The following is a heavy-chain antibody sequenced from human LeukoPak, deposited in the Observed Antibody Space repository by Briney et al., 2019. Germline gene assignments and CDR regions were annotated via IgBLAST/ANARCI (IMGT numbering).Heavy chain of an antibody. J-gene: IGHJ5*02. CDR2: ISSSGSTI. CDR3: ARDFYDYGSGWFDP. CDR1: GFTFSSYE. V-gene: IGHV3-48*03. Sequence: GGSLRLSCAASGFTFSSYEMNWVRQAPGKGLEWVSYISSSGSTIYYADSVKGRFTISRDNAKNSLYLQMNSLRAEDTAVYYCARDFYDYGSGWFDPWGQGTLVTVSS. D-gene: IGHD5/OR15-5a*01.